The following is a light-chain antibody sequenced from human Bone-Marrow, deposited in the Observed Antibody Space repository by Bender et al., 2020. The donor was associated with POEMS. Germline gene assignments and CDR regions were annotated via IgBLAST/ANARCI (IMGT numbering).Light chain of an antibody. CDR2: DGS. J-gene: IGLJ2*01. CDR3: NSYTSSSTVV. Sequence: QSVLPQPPSASGTPGQRVTISCSGSNSNIGTNAVTWYQQFPGTAPKLLIYDGSDRPAGVSNRCSGSKSGNTGSLTISGLQAEDEADYYCNSYTSSSTVVFGGGTKVTVL. CDR1: NSNIGTNA. V-gene: IGLV1-44*01.